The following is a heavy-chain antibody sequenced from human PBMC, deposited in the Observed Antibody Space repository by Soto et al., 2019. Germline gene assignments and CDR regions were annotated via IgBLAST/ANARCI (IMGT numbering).Heavy chain of an antibody. V-gene: IGHV1-2*02. Sequence: GAXVKVSXXXSGYTXXGYYMHWVREAPGQGLEWMGWNNPNSGGTNYAQKFQGRVTMTRDTSISTAYMELSRLRSDDTAVYYCARARKLLGYYDRSGYPSHWGQGTLVTVSS. J-gene: IGHJ4*02. CDR1: GYTXXGYY. CDR2: NNPNSGGT. D-gene: IGHD3-22*01. CDR3: ARARKLLGYYDRSGYPSH.